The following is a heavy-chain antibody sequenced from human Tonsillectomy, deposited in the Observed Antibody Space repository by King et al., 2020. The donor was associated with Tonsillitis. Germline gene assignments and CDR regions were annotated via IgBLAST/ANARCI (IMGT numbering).Heavy chain of an antibody. CDR2: INHSGNT. CDR1: GGAFSGYY. CDR3: ARGPNFDC. J-gene: IGHJ4*02. V-gene: IGHV4-34*01. Sequence: VQLQQWGAGLLKPSETLSLTCAVYGGAFSGYYWSWIRQPPGKGLEWIGEINHSGNTDYNPSLKSRVSISVDTSKKQFSLKLSSVTAADTAVYYCARGPNFDCWGQGTLV.